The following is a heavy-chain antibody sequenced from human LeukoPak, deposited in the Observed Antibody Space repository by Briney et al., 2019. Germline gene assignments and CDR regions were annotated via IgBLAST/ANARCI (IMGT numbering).Heavy chain of an antibody. Sequence: PGGSLRLSCAASGFTFSNAWMSWVRQAPGKGLEWVGRIRSKANSYATAYAASVKGRFTISRDDSKNTAYLQMNSLKTEDTAVYYCTRGYSSSWYGEDYFDYWGQGTLVTVSS. D-gene: IGHD6-13*01. J-gene: IGHJ4*02. CDR2: IRSKANSYAT. V-gene: IGHV3-73*01. CDR3: TRGYSSSWYGEDYFDY. CDR1: GFTFSNAW.